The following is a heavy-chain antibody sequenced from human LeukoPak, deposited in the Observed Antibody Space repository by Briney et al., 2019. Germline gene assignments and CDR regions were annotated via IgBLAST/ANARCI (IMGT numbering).Heavy chain of an antibody. Sequence: GGSLRLSCAASGFTFSSYSMNWVRQAPGKGLGWGSYISGGSYTIYYADSVKGRFTISRDDAKNSMFLQMNSLTTEDTAVYYCARTNGYSGYVSYDYWGQGTLVTVSS. J-gene: IGHJ4*02. D-gene: IGHD5-12*01. V-gene: IGHV3-48*01. CDR2: ISGGSYTI. CDR1: GFTFSSYS. CDR3: ARTNGYSGYVSYDY.